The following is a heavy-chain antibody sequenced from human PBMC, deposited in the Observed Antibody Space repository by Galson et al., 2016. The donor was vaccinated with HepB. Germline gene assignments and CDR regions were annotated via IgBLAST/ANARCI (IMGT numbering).Heavy chain of an antibody. CDR2: ISGSGGRT. CDR3: AKSGFFGELDK. V-gene: IGHV3-23*01. CDR1: AGTFKNYA. Sequence: SLRLSCAVSAGTFKNYAMNWVRQAPGKGLEWAAAISGSGGRTSYEDSVRGRFTISRDNSKNTLFLRMNSVGVEDTAVYFCAKSGFFGELDKWGQGTGVVVSS. D-gene: IGHD3-10*01. J-gene: IGHJ4*02.